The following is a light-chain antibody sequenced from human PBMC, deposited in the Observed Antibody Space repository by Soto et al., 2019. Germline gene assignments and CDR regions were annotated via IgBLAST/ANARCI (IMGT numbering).Light chain of an antibody. CDR3: CSYAGTYTYV. CDR2: DVS. CDR1: SSDVGAYNY. Sequence: QSVLTQPRSVSGSPGQSVTISCTGTSSDVGAYNYVSWYQQHPGEAPKLMIYDVSKRPSGVPDRFSDSKSGNTASLTISGLQAEDEADYYCCSYAGTYTYVFGTGTKVTVL. J-gene: IGLJ1*01. V-gene: IGLV2-11*01.